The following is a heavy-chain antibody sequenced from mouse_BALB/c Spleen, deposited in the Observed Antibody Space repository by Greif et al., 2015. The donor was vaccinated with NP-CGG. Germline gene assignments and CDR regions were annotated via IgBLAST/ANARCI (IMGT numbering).Heavy chain of an antibody. CDR2: IYPGSGNT. V-gene: IGHV1-84*02. D-gene: IGHD4-1*01. J-gene: IGHJ4*01. CDR3: ARRTGTEAMDY. Sequence: QVQLKESGPELVKPGASAKISCKASGYTFTDYYINWVKQKPGQGLEWIGWIYPGSGNTKYNEKFKGKATLTVDTSSSTAYMQLSSLTSEDTAVYFCARRTGTEAMDYWGQGTSVTVSS. CDR1: GYTFTDYY.